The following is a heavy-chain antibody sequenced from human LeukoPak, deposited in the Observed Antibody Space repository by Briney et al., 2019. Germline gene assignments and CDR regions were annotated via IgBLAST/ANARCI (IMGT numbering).Heavy chain of an antibody. J-gene: IGHJ5*01. V-gene: IGHV1-69*02. CDR3: ARSSSSEDWFDS. CDR1: GGTFSSYT. D-gene: IGHD6-13*01. Sequence: ASVKVSCKASGGTFSSYTISWVRQAPGQGLEWMGRIIPILGIANYAQKFQGRVTITADKSTSTAYMELSSLRSEDTAVYYCARSSSSEDWFDSWGQGTLVTVSS. CDR2: IIPILGIA.